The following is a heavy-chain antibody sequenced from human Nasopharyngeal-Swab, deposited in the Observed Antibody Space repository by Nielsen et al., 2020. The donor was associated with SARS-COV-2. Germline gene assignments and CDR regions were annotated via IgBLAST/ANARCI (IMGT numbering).Heavy chain of an antibody. J-gene: IGHJ4*02. CDR1: GFVFRGPA. CDR3: TTDYYFDY. CDR2: IGDKAHNYAT. V-gene: IGHV3-73*01. D-gene: IGHD4/OR15-4a*01. Sequence: GGALRLSCAASGFVFRGPAIHWVRQASGKGLEWVGRIGDKAHNYATTYAASVKGRFTISRDDSKNTAFLQMDSLNTEDTALYYCTTDYYFDYWGQGTLVTVSS.